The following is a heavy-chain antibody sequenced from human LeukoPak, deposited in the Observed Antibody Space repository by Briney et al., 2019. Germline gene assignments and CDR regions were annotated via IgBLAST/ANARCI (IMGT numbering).Heavy chain of an antibody. CDR3: ASTSTYCGGDCYSGAFDY. CDR1: GGSFSGYY. V-gene: IGHV4-34*01. D-gene: IGHD2-21*02. Sequence: SETLSLTCAVYGGSFSGYYWSWIRQPPGKGLEWIGEINHSGSTNYNPSLKSRVTISVDTSKNQFSLKLSSVTAADTAVYYCASTSTYCGGDCYSGAFDYWGQGTLVTVSS. J-gene: IGHJ4*02. CDR2: INHSGST.